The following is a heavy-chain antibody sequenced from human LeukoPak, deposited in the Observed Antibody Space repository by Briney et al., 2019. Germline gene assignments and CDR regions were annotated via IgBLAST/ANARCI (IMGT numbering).Heavy chain of an antibody. V-gene: IGHV4-39*01. Sequence: PSETLSLTCTVSGGSISSSSYYWGWIRQPPGKGLEWIGSIYYSGSTYYNPSLKSRVTISVDTSKNQFSLKLSSVTAADTAVYYCARHYRGTYYYGSGSYLTYYYYMDVWGKGTTVTISS. CDR2: IYYSGST. J-gene: IGHJ6*03. D-gene: IGHD3-10*01. CDR3: ARHYRGTYYYGSGSYLTYYYYMDV. CDR1: GGSISSSSYY.